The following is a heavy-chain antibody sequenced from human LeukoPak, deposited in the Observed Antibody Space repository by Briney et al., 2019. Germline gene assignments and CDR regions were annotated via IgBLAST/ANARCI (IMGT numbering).Heavy chain of an antibody. V-gene: IGHV3-7*01. D-gene: IGHD2-8*01. Sequence: GGSLRLSCAASGFTFSSYAMSWVRQAPGKGLEWVANIKEDGSEKYYVDSVKGRFTISRDNAKNSLYLQMNSLRAEDTAVYYCARVFVVLIGDAFDIWGQGTMVTVSS. J-gene: IGHJ3*02. CDR2: IKEDGSEK. CDR3: ARVFVVLIGDAFDI. CDR1: GFTFSSYA.